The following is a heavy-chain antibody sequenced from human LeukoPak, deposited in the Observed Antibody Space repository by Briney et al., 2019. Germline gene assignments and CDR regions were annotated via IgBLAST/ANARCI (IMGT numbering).Heavy chain of an antibody. V-gene: IGHV3-74*01. CDR2: INSDGSAT. D-gene: IGHD2-15*01. Sequence: GGSLRLSCVASGFTLSTYWMHWVRQAPGKGLVWVSRINSDGSATSYADSVMVRFTISRDSAKNTLNLQMNSLRPEDTAVYYCARGNKWSFDSWGQGALVTVSS. CDR3: ARGNKWSFDS. CDR1: GFTLSTYW. J-gene: IGHJ4*02.